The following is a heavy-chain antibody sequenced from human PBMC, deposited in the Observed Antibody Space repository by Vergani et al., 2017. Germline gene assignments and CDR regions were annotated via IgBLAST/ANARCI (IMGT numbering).Heavy chain of an antibody. CDR2: IGTAGDT. J-gene: IGHJ3*02. CDR3: ARCSLYDYVWGSYREDAFDI. D-gene: IGHD3-16*02. V-gene: IGHV3-13*01. Sequence: VQLVESGGGLVQPGGSLRLSCAASGFTFSSYDMHWVRQATGKGLEWVSAIGTAGDTYYPGSVKGRFTISRENAKNSLYLQMNSLRAGDTAVYYCARCSLYDYVWGSYREDAFDIWGQGTMVTVSS. CDR1: GFTFSSYD.